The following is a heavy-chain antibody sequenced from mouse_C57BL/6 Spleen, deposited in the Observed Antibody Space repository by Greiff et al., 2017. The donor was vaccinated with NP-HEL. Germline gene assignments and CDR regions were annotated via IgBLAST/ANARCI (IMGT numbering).Heavy chain of an antibody. Sequence: QVQLQQSGAELVRPGASVKLSCKASGYTFTDYYINWVKQRPGQGLEWIARIYPGSGNTYYNEKFKGKATLTAEKSSSTAYMQLSSLTSEDSAVYFCARLGGYHYYFDYWGQGTTLTVSS. D-gene: IGHD2-2*01. CDR3: ARLGGYHYYFDY. CDR1: GYTFTDYY. CDR2: IYPGSGNT. J-gene: IGHJ2*01. V-gene: IGHV1-76*01.